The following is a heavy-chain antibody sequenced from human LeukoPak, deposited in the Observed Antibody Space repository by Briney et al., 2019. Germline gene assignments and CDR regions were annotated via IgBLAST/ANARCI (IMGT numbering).Heavy chain of an antibody. Sequence: ASVKVSCKASGYTFTSYYIHWVRQAPGQGLEWMGAINPSGGSTTYTQEFQGRVTMTRDTSTGTAYMELRSLRSDDTAVYYCARRVAVARRDAFDIWGQGTMVTVSS. J-gene: IGHJ3*02. CDR2: INPSGGST. D-gene: IGHD6-19*01. V-gene: IGHV1-46*01. CDR3: ARRVAVARRDAFDI. CDR1: GYTFTSYY.